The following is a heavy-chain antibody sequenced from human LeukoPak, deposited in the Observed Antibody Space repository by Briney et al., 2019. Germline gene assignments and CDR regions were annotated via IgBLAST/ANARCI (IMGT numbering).Heavy chain of an antibody. Sequence: GESLKISCKGSGYRFTTYWIGWVRQMPGKGLEWMGIIYPGDSDTRYSPSSQGQVTISADKSISTAYLQWSSLRASDSAMYYCARRDSYGNYYFDYWGQGTLVTVSS. CDR2: IYPGDSDT. J-gene: IGHJ4*02. D-gene: IGHD5-18*01. CDR3: ARRDSYGNYYFDY. CDR1: GYRFTTYW. V-gene: IGHV5-51*01.